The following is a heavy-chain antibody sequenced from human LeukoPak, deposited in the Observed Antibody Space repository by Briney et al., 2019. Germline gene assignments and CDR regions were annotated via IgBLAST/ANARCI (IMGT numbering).Heavy chain of an antibody. D-gene: IGHD2-2*01. CDR3: ARDCSSTSCCLYYYYGMDV. V-gene: IGHV1-18*01. CDR2: ISAYNGNT. Sequence: GASVKVSCKASGYTFTSYGISWVRQAPGQGLEWMGWISAYNGNTDYALNLQGRVTMTTDTSTSTAYMELRSLRSDDTAVYYCARDCSSTSCCLYYYYGMDVWGQGTTVTVSS. J-gene: IGHJ6*02. CDR1: GYTFTSYG.